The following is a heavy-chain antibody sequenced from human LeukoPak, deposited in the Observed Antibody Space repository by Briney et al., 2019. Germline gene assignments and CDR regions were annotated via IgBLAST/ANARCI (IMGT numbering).Heavy chain of an antibody. V-gene: IGHV4-4*09. CDR3: AITDSGSYYY. D-gene: IGHD1-26*01. CDR1: GGSISSYY. J-gene: IGHJ4*02. Sequence: SETLSLTCTVSGGSISSYYWSWIRQPPGNGLGWIGYIYTSGSTNYNPSLKSRVTISVDTSKNQFALKLSSVTAADTAVYYCAITDSGSYYYWGQGTLVTVSS. CDR2: IYTSGST.